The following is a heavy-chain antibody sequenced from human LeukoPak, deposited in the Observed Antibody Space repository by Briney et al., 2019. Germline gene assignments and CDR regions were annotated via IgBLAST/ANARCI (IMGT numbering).Heavy chain of an antibody. J-gene: IGHJ3*02. V-gene: IGHV5-51*01. CDR2: IYPGDSET. CDR1: GYSFSNNW. Sequence: GESLKISCTGSGYSFSNNWIGWVRQMPGKGLEWLRIIYPGDSETRYSPSFQGQVTMSADRSISTAYLQWTSLKASDTAMYFCSRRASTAVVFDIWGQGTMVTVSS. CDR3: SRRASTAVVFDI.